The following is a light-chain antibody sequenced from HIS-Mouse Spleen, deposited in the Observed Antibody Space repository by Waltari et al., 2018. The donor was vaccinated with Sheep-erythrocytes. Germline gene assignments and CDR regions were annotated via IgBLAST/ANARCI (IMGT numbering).Light chain of an antibody. J-gene: IGKJ3*01. CDR3: QQRRGFT. CDR1: QSVSSY. V-gene: IGKV3-11*01. Sequence: EIVLTQSPATLSLSPGERATLSCRASQSVSSYLAWYQQKPGQAPRLLISDASNRATGIPARFSGSVSGTDFTLTISSLEPEDFAVYYCQQRRGFTFGPGTKVDIK. CDR2: DAS.